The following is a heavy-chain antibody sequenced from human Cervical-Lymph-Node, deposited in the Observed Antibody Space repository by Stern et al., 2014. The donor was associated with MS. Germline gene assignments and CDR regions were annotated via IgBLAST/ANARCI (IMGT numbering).Heavy chain of an antibody. CDR2: VYHSGAT. Sequence: QLQLQESGPGLVKPSETLSLTCAVSGDSISSYTHYWAWIRQPPGKGLEWIGCVYHSGATYYHPSLKSPVPISVDTSKTHVPRVLNSVTAADTAVYYCAKHACTGAACPFDLWGQGTLVTVSS. J-gene: IGHJ4*02. CDR3: AKHACTGAACPFDL. D-gene: IGHD2-8*02. CDR1: GDSISSYTHY. V-gene: IGHV4-39*01.